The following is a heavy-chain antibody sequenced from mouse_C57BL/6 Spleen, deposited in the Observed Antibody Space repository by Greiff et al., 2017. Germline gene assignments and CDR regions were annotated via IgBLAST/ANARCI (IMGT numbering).Heavy chain of an antibody. V-gene: IGHV5-9*01. CDR3: ARPDWEGWYFDV. Sequence: EVQVVESGGGLVKPGGSLKLSCAASGFTFSSYTMSWARQTPEKRLEWVATISGGGGNTYYPDSVKGRFTISKDNAKNTLYLQMSSRRSEDTALYYCARPDWEGWYFDVWGTGTTVTVSS. CDR2: ISGGGGNT. CDR1: GFTFSSYT. D-gene: IGHD4-1*01. J-gene: IGHJ1*03.